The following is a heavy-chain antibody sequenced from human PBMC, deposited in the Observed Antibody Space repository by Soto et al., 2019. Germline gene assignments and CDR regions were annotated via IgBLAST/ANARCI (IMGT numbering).Heavy chain of an antibody. CDR1: GFIFSTYA. D-gene: IGHD2-8*01. CDR3: ARDLCTNGVCYAPSDD. J-gene: IGHJ1*01. CDR2: ISSNGRST. V-gene: IGHV3-64*01. Sequence: EVKLVESGGGLVQPGGSLRLSCATSGFIFSTYAMHWVRQAPGKGLEYVSAISSNGRSTYYANSVKGRFTISRDNSKNTLYLQMDSLRVEDMAVYYCARDLCTNGVCYAPSDDWGQGTLVTVSS.